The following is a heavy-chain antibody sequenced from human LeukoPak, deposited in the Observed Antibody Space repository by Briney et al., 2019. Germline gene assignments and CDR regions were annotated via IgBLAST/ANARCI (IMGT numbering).Heavy chain of an antibody. D-gene: IGHD6-19*01. CDR3: ARVFSSGWYGGFDY. CDR1: GFTFDDYG. V-gene: IGHV3-20*04. J-gene: IGHJ4*02. Sequence: TGGSLRLSCAACGFTFDDYGMSWVRQAPGKGLEWVSGINWNGGSTGYADSVKGRFTISRDNAKNSLYLQMNSLRAEDTALYYCARVFSSGWYGGFDYWGQGTLVTVSS. CDR2: INWNGGST.